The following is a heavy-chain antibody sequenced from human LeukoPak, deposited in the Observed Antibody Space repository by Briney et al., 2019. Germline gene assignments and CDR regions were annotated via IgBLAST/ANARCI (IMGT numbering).Heavy chain of an antibody. CDR1: GFTLSSNY. CDR2: IYSGGAT. D-gene: IGHD3-10*01. V-gene: IGHV3-66*01. CDR3: ARDMRDPMVRGVLIGGWFDP. J-gene: IGHJ5*02. Sequence: GGSLRLSCAASGFTLSSNYMTWVRQAPGKGLEWVSVIYSGGATYYADSVKGRFSISRDNYKNTLFLQMNSLRPEDTAVYYCARDMRDPMVRGVLIGGWFDPWGQRTLVTVSS.